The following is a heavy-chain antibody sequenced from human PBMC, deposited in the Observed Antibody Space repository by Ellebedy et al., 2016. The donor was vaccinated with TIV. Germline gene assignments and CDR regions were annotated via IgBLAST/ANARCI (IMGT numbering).Heavy chain of an antibody. Sequence: ASVKVSCKASGYTFTSYYAHWVRQAPGQGLEWMGLINPSGSSTIYAQKFRGRVTLTRDTSKNTDYMELSSLRSEDTAVYYCARDNSEIDRVWWFYPWGQGTLVTVSS. D-gene: IGHD3-16*01. J-gene: IGHJ5*02. CDR2: INPSGSST. CDR1: GYTFTSYY. CDR3: ARDNSEIDRVWWFYP. V-gene: IGHV1-46*01.